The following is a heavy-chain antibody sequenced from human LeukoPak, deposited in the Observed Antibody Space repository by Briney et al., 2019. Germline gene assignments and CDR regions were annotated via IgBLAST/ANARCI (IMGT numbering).Heavy chain of an antibody. CDR2: IYYSGST. CDR1: GGSISSSNYY. CDR3: ARSHSRGFYYMDV. Sequence: SETLSLTCTVSGGSISSSNYYWGWIRQPPGKGLEWIGSIYYSGSTFYNPSLKSRVTISVDTSKNQFSLKLSSVTAADTAVYHCARSHSRGFYYMDVWGKGTTVTVSS. J-gene: IGHJ6*03. D-gene: IGHD3-22*01. V-gene: IGHV4-39*01.